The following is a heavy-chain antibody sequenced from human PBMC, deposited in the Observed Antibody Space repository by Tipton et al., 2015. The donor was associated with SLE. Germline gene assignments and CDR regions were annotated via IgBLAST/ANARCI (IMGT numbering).Heavy chain of an antibody. D-gene: IGHD2-2*01. V-gene: IGHV4-39*01. CDR2: IYYSGST. CDR1: GGSISSSSSY. J-gene: IGHJ4*02. Sequence: TLSLTCSVSGGSISSSSSYWGWIRQPPGKGLEWIGSIYYSGSTYYNPSLKSRVTISVDTSKNQISLKLSSVTAADTAVYYCARQGVVAPAEGYFDYWGQGTLVTVSS. CDR3: ARQGVVAPAEGYFDY.